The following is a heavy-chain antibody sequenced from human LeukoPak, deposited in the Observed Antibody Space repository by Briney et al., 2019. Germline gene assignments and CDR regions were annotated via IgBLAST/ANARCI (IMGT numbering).Heavy chain of an antibody. CDR2: IYYSGST. V-gene: IGHV4-39*07. J-gene: IGHJ6*03. CDR3: ARDGAHKNHYYSYYYMDV. CDR1: GGSISSSSYY. Sequence: SETLSLTCTVSGGSISSSSYYWGWIRQPPGKGLEWIGSIYYSGSTYYNPSLKSRVSISVHTSKNQFSLKLSSVTAADTAVYYCARDGAHKNHYYSYYYMDVWGKGTTVTVSS. D-gene: IGHD3-16*01.